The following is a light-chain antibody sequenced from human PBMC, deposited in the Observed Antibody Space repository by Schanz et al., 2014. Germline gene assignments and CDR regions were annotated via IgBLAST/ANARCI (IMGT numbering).Light chain of an antibody. CDR3: GSYAGDSSFGG. CDR1: SSDVGGYNY. V-gene: IGLV2-8*01. CDR2: EVS. Sequence: QSALTQPPSASGSPGQSVTISCTGTSSDVGGYNYVSWYQQQPGKAPKLMIYEVSKRPSGVPDRFSGSKSGNTASLSVSGLQAEDEAEYYCGSYAGDSSFGGFGTGTKLTVL. J-gene: IGLJ1*01.